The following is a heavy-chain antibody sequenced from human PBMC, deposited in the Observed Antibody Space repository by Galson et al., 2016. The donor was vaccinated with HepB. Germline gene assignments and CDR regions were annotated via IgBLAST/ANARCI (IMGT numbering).Heavy chain of an antibody. CDR1: GYMFTGYY. J-gene: IGHJ4*02. CDR2: INPNTGDT. D-gene: IGHD3-16*01. V-gene: IGHV1-2*06. CDR3: AKLGEGLTPAC. Sequence: SVKVSCKASGYMFTGYYMHWVRQAPGQGLEWMGRINPNTGDTVYSQRFQGRLTMTSDTSLSTAYMELIRLRSDDTAVYYCAKLGEGLTPACGGQGTLVTVSS.